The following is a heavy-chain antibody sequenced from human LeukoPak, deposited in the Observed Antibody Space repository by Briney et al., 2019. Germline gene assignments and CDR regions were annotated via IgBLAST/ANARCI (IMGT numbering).Heavy chain of an antibody. J-gene: IGHJ4*02. CDR3: AKDNAPRGPDHPFDH. D-gene: IGHD1-14*01. V-gene: IGHV3-23*01. Sequence: GGSLRLSCAASGFTFSNYAMRWVRQAPGKGLEWVSGISGSGDSTYYADSVKGRFTISRDNSKNTLYLQMNSLRAEDTAVYYCAKDNAPRGPDHPFDHWGQGTLVTVSS. CDR2: ISGSGDST. CDR1: GFTFSNYA.